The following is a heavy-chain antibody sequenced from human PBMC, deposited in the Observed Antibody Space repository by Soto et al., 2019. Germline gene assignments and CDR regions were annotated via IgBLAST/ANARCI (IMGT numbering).Heavy chain of an antibody. CDR2: ISAYSGLT. CDR1: GYTFTNYG. CDR3: ARRTPDASGSYFAGDF. D-gene: IGHD3-10*01. V-gene: IGHV1-18*04. Sequence: QVQLVQSGAEVKKPGASVNISCKASGYTFTNYGVSWVRQAPGQGLEWMGWISAYSGLTHYPQHLQGRVTMTTDTSTTTAYLELGSLTSDDTAVYYCARRTPDASGSYFAGDFWGQGTLITVSS. J-gene: IGHJ4*02.